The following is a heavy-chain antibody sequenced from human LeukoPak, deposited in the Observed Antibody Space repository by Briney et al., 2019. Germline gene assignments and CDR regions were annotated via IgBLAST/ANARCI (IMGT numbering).Heavy chain of an antibody. CDR2: ISSSGSTI. D-gene: IGHD6-13*01. J-gene: IGHJ3*02. CDR1: GFTFSDYY. V-gene: IGHV3-11*04. CDR3: AKEITTGYSSQDAFDI. Sequence: PGGSLRLSCAASGFTFSDYYMSWIRQAPGKGLEWVSYISSSGSTIYYADSVKGRFTISRDNAKNSLYLQMNSLRAEDTAVYYCAKEITTGYSSQDAFDIWGQGTMVTVSS.